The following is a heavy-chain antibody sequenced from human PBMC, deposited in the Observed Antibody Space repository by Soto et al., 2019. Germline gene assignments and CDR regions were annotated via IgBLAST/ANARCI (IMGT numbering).Heavy chain of an antibody. CDR1: GYTFTSYG. V-gene: IGHV1-18*01. J-gene: IGHJ6*02. CDR3: ARDGGDDILTGYTYYYYYYGMDV. D-gene: IGHD3-9*01. CDR2: ISAYNGNT. Sequence: ASVKVSCKASGYTFTSYGISWVRQAPGQGLEWMGWISAYNGNTNYAQKLQGRVTMTTDTSTSTAYMELRSLRSDDTAVYYCARDGGDDILTGYTYYYYYYGMDVWGQGTTVTVSS.